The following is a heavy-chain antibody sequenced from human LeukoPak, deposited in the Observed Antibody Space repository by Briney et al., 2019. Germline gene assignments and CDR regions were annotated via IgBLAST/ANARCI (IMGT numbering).Heavy chain of an antibody. V-gene: IGHV1-2*04. J-gene: IGHJ3*02. D-gene: IGHD1-14*01. Sequence: ASVKVSCKASGYTFTGYYMHWVRQAPGQGLEWMGWINPNSGGTNYAQKFQGWVTVTRDTSISTAYMELSRLRSDDTAVYYCARPTGSRSGDDAFDIWGQGTMVTVSS. CDR1: GYTFTGYY. CDR2: INPNSGGT. CDR3: ARPTGSRSGDDAFDI.